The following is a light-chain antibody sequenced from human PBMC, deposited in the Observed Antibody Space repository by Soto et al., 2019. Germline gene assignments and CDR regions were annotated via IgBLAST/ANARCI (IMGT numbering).Light chain of an antibody. V-gene: IGKV1-5*01. J-gene: IGKJ2*01. CDR3: QHTTDFT. CDR1: SSSKW. Sequence: DIQMTPSPSTLAASVGDTVTMTCRSSSKWLAWYQKKTGKAPKLLIYDVSNLERGVPPRFSGSTSGAESTLTITGLQPDDLGTYYCQHTTDFTFGQGTKVDIK. CDR2: DVS.